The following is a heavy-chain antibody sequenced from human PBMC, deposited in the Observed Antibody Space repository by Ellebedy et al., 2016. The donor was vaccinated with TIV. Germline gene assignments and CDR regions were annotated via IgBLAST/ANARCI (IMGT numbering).Heavy chain of an antibody. V-gene: IGHV3-7*03. CDR1: GFTFSSYW. CDR3: AGRAYNWNDGSLIDY. CDR2: IKQDGSEK. J-gene: IGHJ4*02. Sequence: GESLKISCAASGFTFSSYWMSWVRQAPGKGLEWVANIKQDGSEKYYVDSVKGRCTISRDNAKNSLYLQMNSLRAEDTDVYYCAGRAYNWNDGSLIDYWGQGTLVAVSS. D-gene: IGHD1-1*01.